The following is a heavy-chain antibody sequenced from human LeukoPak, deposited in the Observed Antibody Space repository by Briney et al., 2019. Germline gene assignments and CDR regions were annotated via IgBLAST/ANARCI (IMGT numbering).Heavy chain of an antibody. CDR3: ARVGAWDLQRVFEY. D-gene: IGHD1-26*01. J-gene: IGHJ4*02. CDR2: IKQDGAEK. V-gene: IGHV3-7*01. CDR1: GFRFGDYW. Sequence: GGSLRLSCAASGFRFGDYWMTWARHIPGKGLEWVANIKQDGAEKHYAESVEGRFIISRDNAKNSLYLEMDSLKVEDTAVYYCARVGAWDLQRVFEYWGQGTLVAVSS.